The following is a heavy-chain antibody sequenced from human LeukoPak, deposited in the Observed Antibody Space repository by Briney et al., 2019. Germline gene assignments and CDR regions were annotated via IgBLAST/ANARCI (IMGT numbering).Heavy chain of an antibody. J-gene: IGHJ3*02. CDR2: INHSGST. D-gene: IGHD4-17*01. CDR1: GGPFSEYY. V-gene: IGHV4-34*01. Sequence: PSETLSLTCAVYGGPFSEYYWSWIRQPPGKGLEWIGEINHSGSTNYNPSLKSRVTILLDKSKNQFSLKLSSVTAADTAVYYCASNRLTYWPGEVTTAFDIWGQGTMVTVSS. CDR3: ASNRLTYWPGEVTTAFDI.